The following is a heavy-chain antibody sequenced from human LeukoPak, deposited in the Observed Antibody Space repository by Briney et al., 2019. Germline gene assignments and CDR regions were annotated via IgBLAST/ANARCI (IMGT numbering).Heavy chain of an antibody. D-gene: IGHD3-22*01. CDR1: GFTFSSYG. CDR3: AKGEVGLLLDY. Sequence: PGRSLRLSCAASGFTFSSYGMHWVRQAPGKGLEWVAVISYDGSNKYYAGSVKGRFTISRDNSKNTLYLQMNSLRAEDTAVYYCAKGEVGLLLDYWGQGTLVTVSS. V-gene: IGHV3-30*18. J-gene: IGHJ4*02. CDR2: ISYDGSNK.